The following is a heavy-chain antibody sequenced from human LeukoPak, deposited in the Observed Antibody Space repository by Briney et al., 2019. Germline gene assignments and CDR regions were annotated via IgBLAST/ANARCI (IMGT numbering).Heavy chain of an antibody. D-gene: IGHD3-3*01. J-gene: IGHJ4*02. V-gene: IGHV3-48*04. CDR3: ARTRFLEWLSQYYFDY. CDR1: GFTFSSYA. Sequence: PGGSLRLSCAASGFTFSSYAMSWVRQAPGKGLEWVSYISSSGSTIYYADSVKGRFTISRDNAKNSLYLQMNSLRAEDTAVYYCARTRFLEWLSQYYFDYWGQGTLVTVSS. CDR2: ISSSGSTI.